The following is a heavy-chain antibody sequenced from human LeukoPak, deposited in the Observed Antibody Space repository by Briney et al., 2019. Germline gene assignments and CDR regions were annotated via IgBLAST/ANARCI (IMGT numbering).Heavy chain of an antibody. CDR1: GLTFSTYS. CDR2: IYNSGAKI. CDR3: AKDVAPDSGWDLDY. D-gene: IGHD6-19*01. V-gene: IGHV3-23*01. J-gene: IGHJ4*02. Sequence: GGSLRLSCAVSGLTFSTYSTTWVRQGPGEGLEWVSSIYNSGAKIFYADSVKGRFTLSRDNSKNMLYLQMNSLRVEDTAVYYCAKDVAPDSGWDLDYWGQGTLVTVSS.